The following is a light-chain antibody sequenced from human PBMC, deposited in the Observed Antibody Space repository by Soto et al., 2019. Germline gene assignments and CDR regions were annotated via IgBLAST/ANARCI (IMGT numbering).Light chain of an antibody. CDR2: GTS. CDR1: QTGGSDY. J-gene: IGKJ1*01. CDR3: QRYRASTQT. V-gene: IGKV3-20*01. Sequence: EIVLTQSPGTLSLSPGESATLSCRASQTGGSDYLAWYQQRPGQAPRLLIYGTSSMATGIPDRFSGSESGTDFTITISRLEPEDFALYYCQRYRASTQTFGQGTKVEI.